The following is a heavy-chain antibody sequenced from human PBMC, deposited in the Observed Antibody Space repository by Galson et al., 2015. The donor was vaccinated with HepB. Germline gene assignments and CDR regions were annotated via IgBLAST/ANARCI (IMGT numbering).Heavy chain of an antibody. CDR1: GFTFDDYA. J-gene: IGHJ4*02. CDR3: AKGGRRWLQLYYFDY. Sequence: SLRLSCAASGFTFDDYAMHWVRRAPGKGLEWVSGISWNSGSIGYADSVKGRFTISRDNAKNSLYLQMNSLRAEDTALYYCAKGGRRWLQLYYFDYWGQGTLVTVSS. V-gene: IGHV3-9*01. D-gene: IGHD5-24*01. CDR2: ISWNSGSI.